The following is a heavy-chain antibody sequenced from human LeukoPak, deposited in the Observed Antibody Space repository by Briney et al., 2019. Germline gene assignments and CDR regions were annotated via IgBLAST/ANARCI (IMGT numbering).Heavy chain of an antibody. CDR1: GFTFSSYE. CDR3: AKLLDILTGYYRGYYYYYYMDV. CDR2: ISGSGTNI. Sequence: GGSLRLSCAASGFTFSSYEMNWVRQAPGKGLEWVSYISGSGTNIYYADSVKGRFTISRDNSKNTLYLQMNSLRAEDTAVYYCAKLLDILTGYYRGYYYYYYMDVWGKGTTVTISS. D-gene: IGHD3-9*01. V-gene: IGHV3-48*03. J-gene: IGHJ6*03.